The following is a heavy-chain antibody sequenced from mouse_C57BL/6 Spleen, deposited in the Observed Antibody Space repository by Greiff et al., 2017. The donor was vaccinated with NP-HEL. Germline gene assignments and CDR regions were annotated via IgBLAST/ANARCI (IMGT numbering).Heavy chain of an antibody. D-gene: IGHD1-1*02. CDR2: IYPGSGST. CDR1: GYTFTSYW. CDR3: NYGRMYFDV. J-gene: IGHJ1*03. V-gene: IGHV1-55*01. Sequence: VQLQQPGSELVKPGASVKMSCKASGYTFTSYWITWVKQRPGQGLEWICDIYPGSGSTNYTEKFKSKATLTVDTSSSTAYMKLRSLTSEDSAVYYGNYGRMYFDVWGTGTTVTVSS.